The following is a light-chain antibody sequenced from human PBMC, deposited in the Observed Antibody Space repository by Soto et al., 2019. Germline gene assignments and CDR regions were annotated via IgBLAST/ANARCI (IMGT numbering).Light chain of an antibody. Sequence: QSVLTQPPSASGTPGQRVSISCSGSSSNIGSNYVYWYQQLPGTAPKLLIYYDNLRPSGVPDRISGSKSGTSASLAISGLQSDDEADYYCAAWDDSLNGRVFGTGTKLTVL. J-gene: IGLJ1*01. CDR3: AAWDDSLNGRV. CDR1: SSNIGSNY. V-gene: IGLV1-44*01. CDR2: YDN.